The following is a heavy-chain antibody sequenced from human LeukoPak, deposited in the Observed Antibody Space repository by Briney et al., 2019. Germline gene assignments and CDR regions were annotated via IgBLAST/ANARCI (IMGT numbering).Heavy chain of an antibody. D-gene: IGHD6-19*01. Sequence: VASVKASCKASGGTFSSYALSWVRQAPGQGLEWMGGIIPIFGTANYAQKFQGRVTITADESTSTAYMELSSLRSEDTAVYYCARVRAVAGTGYYFDYWGQGTLVTVSS. CDR3: ARVRAVAGTGYYFDY. CDR2: IIPIFGTA. J-gene: IGHJ4*02. V-gene: IGHV1-69*13. CDR1: GGTFSSYA.